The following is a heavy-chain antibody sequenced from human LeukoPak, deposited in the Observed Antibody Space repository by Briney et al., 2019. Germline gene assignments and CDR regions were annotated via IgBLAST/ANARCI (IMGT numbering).Heavy chain of an antibody. J-gene: IGHJ4*02. CDR2: INWNGGST. CDR1: GFTFDDYG. D-gene: IGHD3-22*01. Sequence: GGSLRLSCAASGFTFDDYGMSWVRQAPGKGLEWVSGINWNGGSTGYADSVKGRFTISRDNAKNSLYLQMNSPRAEDTALYYCARVESSGFPYYFDYWGQGTLVTVSS. V-gene: IGHV3-20*04. CDR3: ARVESSGFPYYFDY.